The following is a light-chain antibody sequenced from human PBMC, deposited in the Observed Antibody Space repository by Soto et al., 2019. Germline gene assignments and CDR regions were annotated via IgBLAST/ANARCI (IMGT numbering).Light chain of an antibody. CDR3: QVWHDATDHVI. CDR2: DDS. CDR1: NIGSKS. J-gene: IGLJ2*01. V-gene: IGLV3-21*02. Sequence: SYELTQPPSVSVAPGQTARITCGGDNIGSKSVHWCQQKPGQAPLLVVYDDSDRPSGIPERFSGSKSGTTATLTISRVEAGDEADYYCQVWHDATDHVIFGGGTKVTVL.